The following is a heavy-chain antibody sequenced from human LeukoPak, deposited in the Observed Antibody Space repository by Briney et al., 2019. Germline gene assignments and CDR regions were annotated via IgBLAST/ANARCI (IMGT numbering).Heavy chain of an antibody. CDR3: ARACRAMDVDY. CDR2: ISSGSSYT. J-gene: IGHJ4*02. V-gene: IGHV3-11*05. D-gene: IGHD5-18*01. CDR1: GFTVSSNY. Sequence: PGGSLRLSCAASGFTVSSNYMSWVRQAPGKGLEWVSYISSGSSYTNYADSVKGRFTISRDNAKNSLYLQMNSLRAEDTAVYYCARACRAMDVDYRGQGTPVTVSS.